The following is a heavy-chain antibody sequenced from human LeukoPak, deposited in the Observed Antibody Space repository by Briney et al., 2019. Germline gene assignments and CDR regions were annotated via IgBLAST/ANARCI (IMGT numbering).Heavy chain of an antibody. CDR1: GGTFSSYA. CDR3: ARIPGSGSYYLYYFDC. V-gene: IGHV1-69*04. D-gene: IGHD3-10*01. CDR2: IIPILGIA. Sequence: GSSVKVSCKASGGTFSSYAISWVRQAPGQGLEWMGRIIPILGIANYAQKFQGRVTITADKSTSTAYMELSSLRSEDTAVYYCARIPGSGSYYLYYFDCWGQGTLVTVSS. J-gene: IGHJ4*02.